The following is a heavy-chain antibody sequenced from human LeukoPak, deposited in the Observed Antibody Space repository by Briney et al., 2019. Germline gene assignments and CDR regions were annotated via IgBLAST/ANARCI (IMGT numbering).Heavy chain of an antibody. J-gene: IGHJ4*02. CDR1: GGSFSSYY. CDR3: ARGGSSCDY. Sequence: SETLSLTCAVYGGSFSSYYWSWIRQPAGKGLEWLGRIYTSGSTNYNPSLKSRVTISVDTSKNQFSLKLSSVTAADTAVYYCARGGSSCDYWGQGTLVTVSS. V-gene: IGHV4-59*10. D-gene: IGHD6-6*01. CDR2: IYTSGST.